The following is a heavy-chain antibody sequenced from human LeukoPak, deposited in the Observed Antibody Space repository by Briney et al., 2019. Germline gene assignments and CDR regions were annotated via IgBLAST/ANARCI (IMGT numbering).Heavy chain of an antibody. CDR2: FDPEDGET. CDR1: GYTLTELS. V-gene: IGHV1-24*01. D-gene: IGHD3-22*01. Sequence: GASVKVSCKVSGYTLTELSMHWVRQAPGKGLDWMGGFDPEDGETIYAQKFQGRVTMTEDTSTDTAYMELSSLRSEDTAVYYCATVDYYDSSGYLDYWGQGTLVTVSS. J-gene: IGHJ4*02. CDR3: ATVDYYDSSGYLDY.